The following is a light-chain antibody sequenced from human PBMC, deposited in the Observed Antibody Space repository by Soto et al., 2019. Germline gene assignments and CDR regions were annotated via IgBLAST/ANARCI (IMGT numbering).Light chain of an antibody. J-gene: IGKJ1*01. Sequence: EIVWTQSSDTMSLSAGERSTISCVASQSVPNNYLAWYLQKPGQARKVLIYAAYNRATGITDRFSGSGSGTDFTITISRLEPEDFAVYYCQPYGSLSWMVGQVTKVENK. V-gene: IGKV3-20*01. CDR3: QPYGSLSWM. CDR2: AAY. CDR1: QSVPNNY.